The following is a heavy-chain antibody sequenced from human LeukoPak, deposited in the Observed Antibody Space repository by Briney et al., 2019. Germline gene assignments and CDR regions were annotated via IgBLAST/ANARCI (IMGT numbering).Heavy chain of an antibody. CDR2: IYTSGST. J-gene: IGHJ3*02. V-gene: IGHV4-4*07. CDR1: GFTVSSNY. Sequence: PGGSLRLSCAASGFTVSSNYMSWIRQPAGKGLEWIGRIYTSGSTNYNPSLKSRVTISVDTSKNQFSLKLSSVTAADTAVYYCARDMIAARRGFLDAFDIWGQGTMVTVSS. D-gene: IGHD6-6*01. CDR3: ARDMIAARRGFLDAFDI.